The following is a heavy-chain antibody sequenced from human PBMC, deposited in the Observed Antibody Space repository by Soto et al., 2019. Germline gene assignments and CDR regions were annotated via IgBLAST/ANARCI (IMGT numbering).Heavy chain of an antibody. D-gene: IGHD3-10*01. CDR3: ARCHYSGSRYHYKAV. Sequence: GGSLRLSCAASGFTFNIYAMHLVRQSPGKGLEWVAVIWDDGSNDYYADSVKGRFTISRDNSKNTLYLQMNSLRGEGTAVYHCARCHYSGSRYHYKAVSGQGRTFTVSS. CDR1: GFTFNIYA. CDR2: IWDDGSND. V-gene: IGHV3-33*01. J-gene: IGHJ3*01.